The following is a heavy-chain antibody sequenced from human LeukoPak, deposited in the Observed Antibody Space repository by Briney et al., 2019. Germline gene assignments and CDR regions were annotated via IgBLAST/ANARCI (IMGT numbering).Heavy chain of an antibody. CDR2: ISSSGSTI. V-gene: IGHV3-48*03. D-gene: IGHD5-18*01. J-gene: IGHJ5*02. CDR3: ARDLQGTAMARRYNWFDP. CDR1: GFTFSSYE. Sequence: GGSLRLSCAASGFTFSSYEMNWVRQAPGKGLEWVSYISSSGSTIYYADSVKGRFTISRDNAKNSLYLQMNSLRAEDTAVYYCARDLQGTAMARRYNWFDPWGQGTLVTVSS.